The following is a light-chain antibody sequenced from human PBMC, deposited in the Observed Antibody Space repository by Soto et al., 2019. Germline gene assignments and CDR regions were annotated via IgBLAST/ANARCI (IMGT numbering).Light chain of an antibody. V-gene: IGLV2-14*03. J-gene: IGLJ1*01. CDR2: DVS. CDR1: SSDVGGYNY. CDR3: SSYTTSNTRQIV. Sequence: QSVRTQPASGNGVPGQGSTISCNGTSSDVGGYNYVSWYQHHPGKAPKLMIYDVSNRPSGVSNRFSGSKSGNTASLTISGLQPEDEADYYCSSYTTSNTRQIVFGTGTKVTVL.